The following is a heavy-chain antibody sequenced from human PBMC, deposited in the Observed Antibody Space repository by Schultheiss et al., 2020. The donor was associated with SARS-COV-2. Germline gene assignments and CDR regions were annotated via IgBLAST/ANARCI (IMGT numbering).Heavy chain of an antibody. CDR3: ARGCNYGGNSLHYYYYMDV. J-gene: IGHJ6*03. CDR1: GGSISSGGYS. V-gene: IGHV4-30-2*01. CDR2: IYHSGST. D-gene: IGHD4-23*01. Sequence: SQTLSLTCTVSGGSISSGGYSWSWIRQPPGKGLEWIGYIYHSGSTYYNPSLKSRVTISVDRSKNQFSLKLSSVTAADTAVYYCARGCNYGGNSLHYYYYMDVWGKGTTVTVSS.